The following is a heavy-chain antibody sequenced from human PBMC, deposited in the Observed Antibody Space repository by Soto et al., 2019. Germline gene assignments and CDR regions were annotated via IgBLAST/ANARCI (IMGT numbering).Heavy chain of an antibody. Sequence: EVQLVQSGAEVKKPGESLKISCKGSGYSFTSYWIGWVRQMPGKGLEWMGIIYPGDSDTRYSPSFQGQVTISADKSISTAYLQWSSLKASDTAMYYCARGSVPGYDILTGYFPPDYWGQGTLVTVSS. CDR3: ARGSVPGYDILTGYFPPDY. CDR1: GYSFTSYW. CDR2: IYPGDSDT. D-gene: IGHD3-9*01. J-gene: IGHJ4*02. V-gene: IGHV5-51*01.